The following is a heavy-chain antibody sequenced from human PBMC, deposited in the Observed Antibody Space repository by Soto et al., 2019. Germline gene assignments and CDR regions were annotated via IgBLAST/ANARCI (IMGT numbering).Heavy chain of an antibody. CDR3: ALVVVTATPEYFQH. D-gene: IGHD2-21*02. CDR2: INHSGST. Sequence: QVQLQQGGAGLLKPSETLSLTCAVYGGSFSGYYWSWIRQPPGKGLEWIGEINHSGSTNYNPSLKSRVTISVDTSKNQFSLKLSSVTAADTAVYYCALVVVTATPEYFQHWGQGTLVTVSS. J-gene: IGHJ1*01. CDR1: GGSFSGYY. V-gene: IGHV4-34*01.